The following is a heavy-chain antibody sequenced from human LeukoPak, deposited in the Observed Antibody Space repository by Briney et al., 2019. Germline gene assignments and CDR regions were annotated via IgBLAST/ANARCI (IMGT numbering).Heavy chain of an antibody. J-gene: IGHJ4*02. D-gene: IGHD3-10*01. Sequence: PEGSLRLSCAASGFTFSSYSMNWVRQAPGKGLEWVSSISSSSSYIYYADSVKGRFTISRDNAKNSLYLQMNSLRAEGTAVYYCARGGHAFRGVIDYWGQGTLVTVSS. CDR3: ARGGHAFRGVIDY. CDR1: GFTFSSYS. CDR2: ISSSSSYI. V-gene: IGHV3-21*01.